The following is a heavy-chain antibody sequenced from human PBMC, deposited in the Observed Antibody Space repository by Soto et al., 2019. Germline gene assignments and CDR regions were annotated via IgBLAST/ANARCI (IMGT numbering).Heavy chain of an antibody. D-gene: IGHD6-19*01. J-gene: IGHJ5*02. CDR2: INPSGGST. Sequence: ASVKVSCKASGYTFTSYYMHWVRQAPGQGLEWMGIINPSGGSTSYAQKFQGRVTMTRDTSTSTVYMELSSLRSEDTAVYYCASDLRPQGKRGGYGWLDPWGPGTLVTVSS. CDR1: GYTFTSYY. V-gene: IGHV1-46*01. CDR3: ASDLRPQGKRGGYGWLDP.